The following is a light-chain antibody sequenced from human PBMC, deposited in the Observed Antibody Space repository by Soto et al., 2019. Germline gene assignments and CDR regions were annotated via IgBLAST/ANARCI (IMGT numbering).Light chain of an antibody. V-gene: IGLV2-14*01. CDR2: DVS. J-gene: IGLJ2*01. Sequence: QSALTQPASVAWSPGQSITISCTGTSSDVGGYNYVSWYQQHPGKAPKLTIYDVSNRPSGVSNRFSGSKSGNTASLTISGLQAEDEDDYYCSSYTRSSPVVFGGGTKLPVL. CDR3: SSYTRSSPVV. CDR1: SSDVGGYNY.